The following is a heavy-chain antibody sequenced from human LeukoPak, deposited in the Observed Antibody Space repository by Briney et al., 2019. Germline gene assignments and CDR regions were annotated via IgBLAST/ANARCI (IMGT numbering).Heavy chain of an antibody. D-gene: IGHD3-9*01. CDR3: AAFTYYQVLTGYKARSADY. Sequence: GGSLTLSCAASGFSFSRYGMQWVRQAPGKGLEWVAFIRYDGSNKYYADSVKVRFTISRDNSKSTMSLQMNSLRPEDRAVYYCAAFTYYQVLTGYKARSADYWGQGTLVTVSS. V-gene: IGHV3-30*02. J-gene: IGHJ4*02. CDR1: GFSFSRYG. CDR2: IRYDGSNK.